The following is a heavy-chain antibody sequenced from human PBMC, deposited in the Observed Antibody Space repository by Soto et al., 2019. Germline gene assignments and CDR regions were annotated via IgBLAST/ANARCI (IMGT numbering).Heavy chain of an antibody. CDR3: ARLGIPLMYPLAMDV. D-gene: IGHD2-8*01. Sequence: TVYDDSIDSSTYYCGWIRQPPGKGLEWIGSIYYSGSTYYNQSLKSRVTISVDTSKNQFSLKLSSVTAADTAVYFCARLGIPLMYPLAMDVCG. V-gene: IGHV4-39*01. J-gene: IGHJ6*02. CDR1: DDSIDSSTYY. CDR2: IYYSGST.